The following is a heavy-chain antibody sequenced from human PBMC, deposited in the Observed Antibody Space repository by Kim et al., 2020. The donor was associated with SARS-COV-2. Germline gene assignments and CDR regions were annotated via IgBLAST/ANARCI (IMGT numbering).Heavy chain of an antibody. J-gene: IGHJ4*02. V-gene: IGHV4-31*03. CDR2: IYYSGST. CDR1: GGSISSGGHY. D-gene: IGHD3-22*01. Sequence: SETLSLPCTVSGGSISSGGHYWSWIRQHPGNGLEWIGYIYYSGSTYYNPSLKSRVTISVDTSKNQFSLKLSSVTAADTAVYYCARAPGLGTMIVVVTHFDYWGQGTLVTVSS. CDR3: ARAPGLGTMIVVVTHFDY.